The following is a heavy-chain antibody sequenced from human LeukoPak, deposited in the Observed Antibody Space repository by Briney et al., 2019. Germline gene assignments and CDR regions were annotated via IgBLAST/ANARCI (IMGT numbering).Heavy chain of an antibody. CDR3: ARRSAVAGTLDY. CDR2: INSDGTST. V-gene: IGHV3-74*01. D-gene: IGHD6-19*01. CDR1: GFTFSTTW. J-gene: IGHJ4*02. Sequence: GSLRLSCGASGFTFSTTWMHWVRQAPGKGLVCVSRINSDGTSTVYADSVKGRFTISRDNAKNTLYLQMNSLRAEDTAVYYCARRSAVAGTLDYWGQGTPVTVSS.